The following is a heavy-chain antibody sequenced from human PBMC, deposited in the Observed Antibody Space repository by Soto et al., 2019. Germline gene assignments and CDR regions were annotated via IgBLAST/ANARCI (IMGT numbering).Heavy chain of an antibody. J-gene: IGHJ3*02. Sequence: QVQMVASGGGVVQPGTSLRLSCAASGFTFSDYGMHWVRQAPARGPEWVALVRDDGSKTYYADSVRGRFTISRDNSKNMFYLQMNSLRVEDTAIDYCATSTATDAFDIWGQGTMVTVSS. CDR3: ATSTATDAFDI. CDR1: GFTFSDYG. V-gene: IGHV3-33*01. CDR2: VRDDGSKT.